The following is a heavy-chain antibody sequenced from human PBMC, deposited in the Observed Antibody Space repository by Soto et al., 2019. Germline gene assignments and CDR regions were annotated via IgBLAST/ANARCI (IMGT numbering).Heavy chain of an antibody. Sequence: GASVKVSCKASGYTFTSYGISWVRQAPGQGLEWMGWISAYNGNTNYAQKPQGRVTMTTDTSTSTAYMELRSLRSDDTAVYYCAITDHYGDPPTHWGQGTLVTVSS. D-gene: IGHD4-17*01. CDR1: GYTFTSYG. J-gene: IGHJ4*02. CDR2: ISAYNGNT. CDR3: AITDHYGDPPTH. V-gene: IGHV1-18*01.